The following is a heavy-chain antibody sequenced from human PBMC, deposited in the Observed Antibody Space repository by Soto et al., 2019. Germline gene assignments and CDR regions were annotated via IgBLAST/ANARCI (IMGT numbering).Heavy chain of an antibody. J-gene: IGHJ6*02. CDR3: ARTGIRGVPPPYYYYGMDV. V-gene: IGHV3-30-3*01. CDR1: GFTFSSYA. Sequence: GGSLRLSCAASGFTFSSYAMHWVRQAPGKGLEWVAVISYDGSNKYYADSVKGRFTISRDNSKNTLYLQMNSLRAEDTAVYYCARTGIRGVPPPYYYYGMDVWGQGTTVTVSS. D-gene: IGHD3-10*01. CDR2: ISYDGSNK.